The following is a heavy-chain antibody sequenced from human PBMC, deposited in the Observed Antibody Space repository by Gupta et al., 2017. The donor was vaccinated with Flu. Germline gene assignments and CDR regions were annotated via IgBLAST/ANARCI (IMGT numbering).Heavy chain of an antibody. J-gene: IGHJ4*02. D-gene: IGHD3-22*01. V-gene: IGHV3-21*06. Sequence: EVHLVESGGGLVKPGGSLRVSCAASGFSFSSYSMHWVRQAPGKGLEWVSSITGSSSYIYYADSVKGRFTISRDNAKNSLYLQMNSLRAEDTAVYYCARDHDSSGYYKPFEYWGQGTLVTVSS. CDR3: ARDHDSSGYYKPFEY. CDR1: GFSFSSYS. CDR2: ITGSSSYI.